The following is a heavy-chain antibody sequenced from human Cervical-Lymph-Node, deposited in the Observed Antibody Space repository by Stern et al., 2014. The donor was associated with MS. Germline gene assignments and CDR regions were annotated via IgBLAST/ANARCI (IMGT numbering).Heavy chain of an antibody. J-gene: IGHJ5*02. CDR3: ARYNVRDWLEP. CDR1: GGSFSGYY. D-gene: IGHD5-24*01. V-gene: IGHV4-34*01. CDR2: INHSGST. Sequence: QVQLQQWGAGLLKPSETLSLTCGVYGGSFSGYYWSWIRQPPGKGLEWIGEINHSGSTNYNPSLKSRVPISADTSRSQFSLNLGSVTAADTAVYYCARYNVRDWLEPWGQGTLVIVSS.